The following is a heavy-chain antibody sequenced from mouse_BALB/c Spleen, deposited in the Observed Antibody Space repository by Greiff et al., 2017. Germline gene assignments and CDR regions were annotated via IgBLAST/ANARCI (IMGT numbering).Heavy chain of an antibody. Sequence: EVQLVESGGGLVKPGGSLKLSCAASGFTFSSYAMSWVRQTPEKRLEWVATISSGGSYTYYPDSVKGRFTISRDNAKNTLYLQMSSLRSEDTAMYYCARETTPFDYWGQGTTLTVSS. J-gene: IGHJ2*01. CDR2: ISSGGSYT. CDR1: GFTFSSYA. CDR3: ARETTPFDY. V-gene: IGHV5-9-3*01. D-gene: IGHD1-1*01.